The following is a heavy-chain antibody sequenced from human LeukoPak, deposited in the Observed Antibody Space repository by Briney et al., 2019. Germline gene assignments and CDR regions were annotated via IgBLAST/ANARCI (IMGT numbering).Heavy chain of an antibody. Sequence: GGSLRLSCAASGFTFSDHYMSWIRQAPGKGLERVSYISYSGHTIYYADSVKGRFTISRDNAKNSLYLQMNSLRAEDTAVYYCAREAKELGATAFHMWGQGTMVSVSS. D-gene: IGHD1-26*01. CDR3: AREAKELGATAFHM. J-gene: IGHJ3*02. CDR2: ISYSGHTI. CDR1: GFTFSDHY. V-gene: IGHV3-11*01.